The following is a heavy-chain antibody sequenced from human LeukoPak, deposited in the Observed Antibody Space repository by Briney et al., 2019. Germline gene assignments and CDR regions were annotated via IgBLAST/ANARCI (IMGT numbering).Heavy chain of an antibody. V-gene: IGHV4-61*05. CDR3: ARVIGGANDY. D-gene: IGHD1-26*01. J-gene: IGHJ4*02. CDR1: GGSISSSSYY. CDR2: IYYSGST. Sequence: SETLSLTCTVSGGSISSSSYYWGWIRQPPGKGLEWIGYIYYSGSTNYNPSLKSRVTISVDTSKNQFSLKLSSVTAADTAVYYCARVIGGANDYWGQGTLVTVSS.